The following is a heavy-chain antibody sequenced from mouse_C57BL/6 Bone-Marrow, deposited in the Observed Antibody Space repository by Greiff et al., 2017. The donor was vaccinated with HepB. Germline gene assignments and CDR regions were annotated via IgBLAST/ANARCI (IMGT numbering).Heavy chain of an antibody. J-gene: IGHJ4*01. D-gene: IGHD1-1*01. CDR3: TRAPLYGSRYYYAMDY. CDR1: GFTFSSYA. V-gene: IGHV5-9-1*02. CDR2: ISSGGDYI. Sequence: DVMLVESGEGLVKPGGSLKLSCAASGFTFSSYAMSWVRQTPEKRLEWVAYISSGGDYIYYADTVKGRFTISRDNARNTLYLQMSSLKSEDTAMYYCTRAPLYGSRYYYAMDYWGQGTSVTVSS.